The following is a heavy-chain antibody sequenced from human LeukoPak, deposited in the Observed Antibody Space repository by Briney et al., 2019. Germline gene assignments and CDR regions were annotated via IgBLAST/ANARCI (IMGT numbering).Heavy chain of an antibody. CDR1: GVTFSSDS. CDR3: ARPRDRSITIFGVDRDAFDF. Sequence: GGSLRLSCAASGVTFSSDSMNWVRQAPGKGLEWVSSISSSSSYIYYADSVKSRFTISRDNAKNSLYLQMNSLRAEDTAVYYCARPRDRSITIFGVDRDAFDFWGQGTMVTVSS. D-gene: IGHD3-3*01. J-gene: IGHJ3*01. CDR2: ISSSSSYI. V-gene: IGHV3-21*01.